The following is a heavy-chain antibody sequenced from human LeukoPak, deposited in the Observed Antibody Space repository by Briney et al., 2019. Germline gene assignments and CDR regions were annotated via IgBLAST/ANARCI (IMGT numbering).Heavy chain of an antibody. CDR3: TTSPYIVVKIRSDH. Sequence: KPGGSLRLSCAASGFTFNNAWMSWVRQGPGKGLECVGRSKSETDGGTTDYAAPVKGRFTISRDDSKNTLYLQMSSLKTEDTAVYYCTTSPYIVVKIRSDHWGQGTLVTVSS. D-gene: IGHD5-12*01. J-gene: IGHJ4*02. CDR2: SKSETDGGTT. V-gene: IGHV3-15*01. CDR1: GFTFNNAW.